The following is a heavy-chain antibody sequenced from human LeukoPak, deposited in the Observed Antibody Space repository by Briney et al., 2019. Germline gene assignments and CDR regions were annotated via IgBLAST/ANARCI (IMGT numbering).Heavy chain of an antibody. Sequence: GGSLTLSCAASGFTFSDYYMSWIRQAPGKELERVSYISSSGSTIYYADSVKGRFTISRDNAKNSLYLQMNSLRSEDTAVYYCARDTGRFFPSPYYYMDVWGKGTTVTVSS. CDR2: ISSSGSTI. J-gene: IGHJ6*03. D-gene: IGHD3-3*01. V-gene: IGHV3-11*01. CDR1: GFTFSDYY. CDR3: ARDTGRFFPSPYYYMDV.